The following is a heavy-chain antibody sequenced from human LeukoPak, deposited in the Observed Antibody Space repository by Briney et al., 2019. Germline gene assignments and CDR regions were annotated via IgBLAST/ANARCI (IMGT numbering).Heavy chain of an antibody. CDR3: ATESPTRSNQGVEWLINRRSFYFDY. CDR2: IYTSGST. J-gene: IGHJ4*02. V-gene: IGHV4-61*02. Sequence: PSETLSLTCTVSGGSISSGSFYWSWIRQPAGKGLEWIGRIYTSGSTNYNPSLKSRVTTSVDTSKNQFSLKLSSVTAADTAVYYCATESPTRSNQGVEWLINRRSFYFDYWGQGTLVTVSS. CDR1: GGSISSGSFY. D-gene: IGHD3-3*01.